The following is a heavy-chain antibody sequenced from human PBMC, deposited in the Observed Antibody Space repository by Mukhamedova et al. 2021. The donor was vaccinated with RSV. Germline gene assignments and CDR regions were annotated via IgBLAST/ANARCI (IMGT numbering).Heavy chain of an antibody. CDR3: ARGSYYSSRGWFDP. D-gene: IGHD3-16*01. J-gene: IGHJ5*02. Sequence: EYMGEINHSGSTNYNPSLKSRVTISVDTSKNQFSLKLSSVTAADTAVYYCARGSYYSSRGWFDPWGKGTLVTVSS. V-gene: IGHV4-34*01. CDR2: INHSGST.